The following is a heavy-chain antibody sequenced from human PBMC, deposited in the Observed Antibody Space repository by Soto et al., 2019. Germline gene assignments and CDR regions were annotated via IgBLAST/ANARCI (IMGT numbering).Heavy chain of an antibody. Sequence: LXESLKISCRTSGYRFTSYWIAWVRHMPGKGLEWMGIIFPSDSDTRYSPSFQGQVTISADRSTSTVFLQWASLKASDTAVYFCARKDKSGYFNWFDPWGQGTLVTVSS. CDR1: GYRFTSYW. D-gene: IGHD3-22*01. V-gene: IGHV5-51*01. CDR3: ARKDKSGYFNWFDP. CDR2: IFPSDSDT. J-gene: IGHJ5*02.